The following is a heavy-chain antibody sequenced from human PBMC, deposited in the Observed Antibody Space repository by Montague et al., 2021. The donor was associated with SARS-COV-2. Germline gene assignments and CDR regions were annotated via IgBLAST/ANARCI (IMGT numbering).Heavy chain of an antibody. V-gene: IGHV4-59*08. CDR2: IFKNGNT. CDR3: ARYYERSLDV. J-gene: IGHJ6*02. CDR1: GDSITYDD. D-gene: IGHD3-16*01. Sequence: SETLSLTCTVSGDSITYDDWSWIRQPPGKGLEWIVNIFKNGNTDYNPSLRSRVTMSVDTSKNQFSLKVTSVTAADTAVYYCARYYERSLDVWGQGTTVTVSS.